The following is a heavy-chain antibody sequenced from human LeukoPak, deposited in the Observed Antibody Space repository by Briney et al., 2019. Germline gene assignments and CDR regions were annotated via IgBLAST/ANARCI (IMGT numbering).Heavy chain of an antibody. CDR3: ARALPPMINSPFDY. CDR2: IWYDGSTK. CDR1: GFTFSGYA. V-gene: IGHV3-30*02. D-gene: IGHD3-22*01. Sequence: GGSLRLSCAASGFTFSGYAMHWVRQAPGKGLEWVAVIWYDGSTKYYGYSVKGRFTISRDNSQNTLFLQMNSLRDGDTAVYYCARALPPMINSPFDYWGQGTLVTVSS. J-gene: IGHJ4*02.